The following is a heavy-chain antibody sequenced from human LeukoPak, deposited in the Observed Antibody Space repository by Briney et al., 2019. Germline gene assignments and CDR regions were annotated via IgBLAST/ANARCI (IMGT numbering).Heavy chain of an antibody. CDR3: ARDRVQLWLRPEGSFDY. CDR1: GGTFSSYA. Sequence: SVKVSCKASGGTFSSYAISWVRQAPGQGLEWMGGIIPIFGTANYAQKFQGRVTITADESTSTAYMELSSLRSEDTAVYYCARDRVQLWLRPEGSFDYWGQGTLVTVSS. J-gene: IGHJ4*02. D-gene: IGHD5-18*01. V-gene: IGHV1-69*01. CDR2: IIPIFGTA.